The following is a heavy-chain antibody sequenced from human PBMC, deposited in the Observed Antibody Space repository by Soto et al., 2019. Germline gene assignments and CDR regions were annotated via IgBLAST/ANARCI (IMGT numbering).Heavy chain of an antibody. D-gene: IGHD2-15*01. CDR2: INPNGGST. J-gene: IGHJ4*02. CDR1: GYTFTTYY. Sequence: QVQLVQSGAEVKRPEASVKVSCKASGYTFTTYYMHWVRQAPGQGLEWLGIINPNGGSTTYAQKFQGRVTMTRDTSTSTVYLELSSLRSEDTAVYYCARAGYCSGGTCFHGNCDYWGQGTLVTVSA. CDR3: ARAGYCSGGTCFHGNCDY. V-gene: IGHV1-46*01.